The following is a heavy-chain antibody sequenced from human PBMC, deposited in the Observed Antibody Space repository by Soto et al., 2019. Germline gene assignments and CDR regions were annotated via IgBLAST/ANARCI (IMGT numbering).Heavy chain of an antibody. CDR3: ARGQTRTRLDCSGGSCRPYHRNYFDY. V-gene: IGHV4-34*01. D-gene: IGHD2-15*01. J-gene: IGHJ4*02. Sequence: SETPSLTCAVSGGSFSGYYWSWIRQPPGKGLEWIGEINHSGSTNYNPSLKSRVTISVDTSKNQFSLKLSSVTAADTAVYYCARGQTRTRLDCSGGSCRPYHRNYFDYWGQGTLVTVSS. CDR2: INHSGST. CDR1: GGSFSGYY.